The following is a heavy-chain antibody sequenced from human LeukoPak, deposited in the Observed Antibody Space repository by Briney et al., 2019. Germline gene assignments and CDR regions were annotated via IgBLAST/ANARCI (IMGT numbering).Heavy chain of an antibody. CDR3: VKDANPMNSMWDYFDY. Sequence: PGGSLRLSCAASGLTFSIFGMSWVRQPPGKGLEWVSSIGGGDPDYADSVKGRFTVSRDNSQNTVYLQMSSLRAEDTAVYYCVKDANPMNSMWDYFDYWGQGTLVTVSP. V-gene: IGHV3-23*01. CDR1: GLTFSIFG. D-gene: IGHD1-14*01. CDR2: IGGGDP. J-gene: IGHJ4*02.